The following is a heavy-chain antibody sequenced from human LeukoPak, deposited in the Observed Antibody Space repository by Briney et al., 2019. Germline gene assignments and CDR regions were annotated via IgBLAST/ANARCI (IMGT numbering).Heavy chain of an antibody. CDR3: ARGEVTTYYIDY. J-gene: IGHJ4*02. Sequence: SETLSLTCTVSGGSISSYYWSWLRQPPGKGLEWIGYIYYSGSTYYNPSLKSRVTISVDTSKNQFSLKLSSVTAADTAVYYCARGEVTTYYIDYWGQGTLVTVSS. CDR2: IYYSGST. D-gene: IGHD4-11*01. CDR1: GGSISSYY. V-gene: IGHV4-59*08.